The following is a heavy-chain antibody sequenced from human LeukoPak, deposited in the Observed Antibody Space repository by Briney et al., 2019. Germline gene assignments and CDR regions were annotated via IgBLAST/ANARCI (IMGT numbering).Heavy chain of an antibody. J-gene: IGHJ3*02. CDR2: INHSGST. Sequence: PSETLSLTCAVYGGSFSGYYWSWIRQPPGKGLEWIGEINHSGSTNYNPSLKSRVTISVDTSKNQFSLKLSSVTAADTAVYYCARLKGWRLRHAFDIWGQGTMVTVSS. D-gene: IGHD5-12*01. CDR3: ARLKGWRLRHAFDI. V-gene: IGHV4-34*01. CDR1: GGSFSGYY.